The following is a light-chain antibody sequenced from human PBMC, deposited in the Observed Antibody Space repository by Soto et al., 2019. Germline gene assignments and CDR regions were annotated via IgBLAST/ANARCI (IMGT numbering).Light chain of an antibody. CDR2: AAS. J-gene: IGKJ3*01. CDR1: QGISTY. V-gene: IGKV1-27*01. CDR3: QKYNSAPRT. Sequence: DIQMTQSPSSRSASVGDRVTITCRASQGISTYLAWYQQKPGKVPKLLIYAASTLQSGVPSRFSGSGSGTDFTLTISSLQPEDVATYYCQKYNSAPRTFGPGTKVDIK.